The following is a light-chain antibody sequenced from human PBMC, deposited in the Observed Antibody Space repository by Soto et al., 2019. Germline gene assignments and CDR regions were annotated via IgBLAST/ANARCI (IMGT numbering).Light chain of an antibody. V-gene: IGLV1-47*01. CDR2: RNN. CDR1: SSNTGSNY. CDR3: AAWDDRLSDFSV. Sequence: QSVLTQPPSASGTPGQRVTISCSGSSSNTGSNYVYWYQQLPGTAPKLLIYRNNQRPSGVPDRFSGSKSGTSASLAISGLRSEDEADYYCAAWDDRLSDFSVFGTGTKVPVL. J-gene: IGLJ1*01.